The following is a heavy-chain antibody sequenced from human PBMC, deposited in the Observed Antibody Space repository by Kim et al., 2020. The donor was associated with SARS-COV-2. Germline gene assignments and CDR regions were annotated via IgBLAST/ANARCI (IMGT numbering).Heavy chain of an antibody. D-gene: IGHD1-26*01. V-gene: IGHV4-38-2*02. J-gene: IGHJ4*02. CDR1: GYSISSGYY. Sequence: SETLSLTCTVSGYSISSGYYWGWIRQPPGKGLEWIGSIYHSGSTYYNPSLKSRVTISVDTSKNQFSLKLSSVTAADTAVYYCAREEEVGATRDFDYWGQGTLVTVSS. CDR2: IYHSGST. CDR3: AREEEVGATRDFDY.